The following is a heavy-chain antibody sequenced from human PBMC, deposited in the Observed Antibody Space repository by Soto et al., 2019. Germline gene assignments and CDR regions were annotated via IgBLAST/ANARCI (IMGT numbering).Heavy chain of an antibody. V-gene: IGHV1-2*04. Sequence: QVQLVQSGAEVKKPGASVKVSCKASGYTFTGHYMHWVRQAPGQGLEWMGWINPNSGGTNYAQKFQGWVTMTRDTSISTAYMELSRLRSDDTAVYYCARGSSGWESYYYYGMDVWGQGTTVTVSS. CDR2: INPNSGGT. J-gene: IGHJ6*02. CDR1: GYTFTGHY. CDR3: ARGSSGWESYYYYGMDV. D-gene: IGHD6-19*01.